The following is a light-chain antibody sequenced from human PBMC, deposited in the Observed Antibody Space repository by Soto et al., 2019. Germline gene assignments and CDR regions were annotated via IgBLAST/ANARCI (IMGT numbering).Light chain of an antibody. V-gene: IGKV3-11*01. CDR3: QQRRSWPRA. Sequence: EIVLTQSPATLSLSPGERATLSCRASQSVSSYLAWYQHKPGQAPRLLIYDASNRATGIPARFSGSGSGTDFTLTISSXEPEDFAVYYCQQRRSWPRAFGQGTKVDSK. CDR1: QSVSSY. CDR2: DAS. J-gene: IGKJ1*01.